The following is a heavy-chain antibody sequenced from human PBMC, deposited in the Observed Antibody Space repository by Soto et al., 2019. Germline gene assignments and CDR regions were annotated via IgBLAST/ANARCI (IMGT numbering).Heavy chain of an antibody. D-gene: IGHD5-18*01. CDR1: GGSISSSNW. CDR2: IYHSGST. V-gene: IGHV4-4*02. Sequence: SETLSLTCAVSGGSISSSNWWSLGRQPPGKGLEWIGEIYHSGSTNYNPSLKSRVTISVDKSKNQFSLKLSSVTAADTAVYYCARVKTSRGYSYGYFDYWGQGTLVTVSS. J-gene: IGHJ4*02. CDR3: ARVKTSRGYSYGYFDY.